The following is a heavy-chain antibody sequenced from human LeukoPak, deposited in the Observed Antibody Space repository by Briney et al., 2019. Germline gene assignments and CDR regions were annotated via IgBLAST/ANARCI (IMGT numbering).Heavy chain of an antibody. CDR3: ARHSNWNAGVDWFDP. CDR2: IHYSGST. J-gene: IGHJ5*02. V-gene: IGHV4-59*08. D-gene: IGHD1-20*01. Sequence: LETLSLTCTVSGDSNYWSWIRQPPGRGLEWIGYIHYSGSTNYNTSLKSRVTISIDTSKNQLSLKLNSVTAADTAVYYCARHSNWNAGVDWFDPWGQGTLVTVSS. CDR1: GDSNY.